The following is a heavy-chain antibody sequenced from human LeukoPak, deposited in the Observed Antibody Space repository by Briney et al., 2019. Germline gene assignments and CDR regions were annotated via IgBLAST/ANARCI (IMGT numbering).Heavy chain of an antibody. V-gene: IGHV3-30*02. D-gene: IGHD3-3*01. CDR3: ARDQRFLEWLSDAFDI. Sequence: HAGGSLRLSCAASGFTFSSYGMYWVRQAPGKGLEWVAFIRYDGSNKYYADSVKGRFTISRDNSKNTLYLQMNSLRAEDTAVYYCARDQRFLEWLSDAFDIWGQGTVVTVSS. CDR2: IRYDGSNK. J-gene: IGHJ3*02. CDR1: GFTFSSYG.